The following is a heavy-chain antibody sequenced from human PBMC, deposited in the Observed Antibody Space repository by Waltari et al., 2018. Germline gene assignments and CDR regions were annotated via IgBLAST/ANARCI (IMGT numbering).Heavy chain of an antibody. CDR2: ISSSSSTI. Sequence: EVQLVESGGGLVQPGGSLRLSCAASGFTFSSYSMNWVRQAPGKGLEWVSYISSSSSTIYYADYVKGRFTISRDNAKNSLYLQMNSLRAEDTAVYYCARVKFGGYFDYWGQGTLVTVSS. CDR3: ARVKFGGYFDY. CDR1: GFTFSSYS. D-gene: IGHD1-26*01. J-gene: IGHJ4*02. V-gene: IGHV3-48*04.